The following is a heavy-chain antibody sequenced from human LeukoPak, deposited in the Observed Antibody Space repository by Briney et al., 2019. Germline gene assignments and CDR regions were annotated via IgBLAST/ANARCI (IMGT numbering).Heavy chain of an antibody. CDR3: ARGRWVATNQGYYLDD. CDR1: AYSFTHYA. D-gene: IGHD5-12*01. J-gene: IGHJ4*02. Sequence: ASVKVSCKTSAYSFTHYAIHWVRQAPGQRLEWMGWINAGNGRTKYSQQFQGRLAITRDTSANTVYMDLSSLTSEDMAVYYCARGRWVATNQGYYLDDWGQGTLVTVSS. V-gene: IGHV1-3*03. CDR2: INAGNGRT.